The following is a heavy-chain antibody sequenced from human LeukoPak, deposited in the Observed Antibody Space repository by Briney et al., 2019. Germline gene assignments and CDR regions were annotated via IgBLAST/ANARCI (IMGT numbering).Heavy chain of an antibody. CDR2: ISGSGGST. V-gene: IGHV3-23*01. D-gene: IGHD3-22*01. J-gene: IGHJ3*02. CDR1: GFIFSSYA. Sequence: GGSLRLSCAASGFIFSSYAMTWVRQAPGKGLEWVSGISGSGGSTYYADSVKGRFTISRDNSKNTLYLQMNSLRAEDTAVYYCAKDLKGTDSRDAFDIWGQGTMVTVSS. CDR3: AKDLKGTDSRDAFDI.